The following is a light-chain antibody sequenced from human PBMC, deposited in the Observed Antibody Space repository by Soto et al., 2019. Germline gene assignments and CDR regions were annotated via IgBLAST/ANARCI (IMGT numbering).Light chain of an antibody. CDR1: SGHSSYI. J-gene: IGLJ3*02. Sequence: QSVLTQSSSASASLGSSVKLTCTLSSGHSSYIIAWHQQQPGKAPRYLMKLERSGSYNKGSGVPDRFSGSSSGTDRYLTISNLQFEDEADYYCQTWDSNTNWVFGGGTQLTVL. CDR2: LERSGSY. CDR3: QTWDSNTNWV. V-gene: IGLV4-60*02.